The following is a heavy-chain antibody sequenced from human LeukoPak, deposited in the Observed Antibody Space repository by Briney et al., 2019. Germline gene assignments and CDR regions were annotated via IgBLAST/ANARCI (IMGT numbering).Heavy chain of an antibody. CDR1: GGSISSGGYY. D-gene: IGHD3-10*01. CDR3: ARGSMARGVKW. CDR2: IYYSGST. Sequence: SETLSLTCTVSGGSISSGGYYWSWIRQHPGKGLEWIGYIYYSGSTYYNPSLKSRVTISVDTSKNQFSLKLSSVTAADTAVYYCARGSMARGVKWWGQGTLVTVSS. J-gene: IGHJ4*02. V-gene: IGHV4-31*03.